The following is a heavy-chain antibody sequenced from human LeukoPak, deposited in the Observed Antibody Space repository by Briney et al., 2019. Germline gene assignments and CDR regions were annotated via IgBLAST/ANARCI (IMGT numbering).Heavy chain of an antibody. J-gene: IGHJ5*02. CDR1: GDSVSTNSAA. V-gene: IGHV6-1*01. CDR2: TYYRSKWYN. CDR3: ARAVGELDHTFSVTYNWFDP. D-gene: IGHD1-1*01. Sequence: SQSLSLTCAISGDSVSTNSAAWNWIRQSPSRGLEWLGRTYYRSKWYNDYAVSVKSRITINADITKNQFSLQLNSVTPEDTAVYYSARAVGELDHTFSVTYNWFDPWGQGTLVTVSS.